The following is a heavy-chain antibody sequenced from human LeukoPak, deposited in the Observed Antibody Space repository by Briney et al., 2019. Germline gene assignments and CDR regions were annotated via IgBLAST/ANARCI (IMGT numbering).Heavy chain of an antibody. CDR2: FDPEDGET. CDR3: AQDGYCNSAHCYTGAIEM. Sequence: ASVKVSCKVSGYTLTELSMHWVRQAPGKGLEWMGGFDPEDGETIYAQKFQGRVTMTEDTSTDTAYMELSSLRSEDTALYFCAQDGYCNSAHCYTGAIEMWGQGTMVTVS. CDR1: GYTLTELS. V-gene: IGHV1-24*01. D-gene: IGHD2-15*01. J-gene: IGHJ3*02.